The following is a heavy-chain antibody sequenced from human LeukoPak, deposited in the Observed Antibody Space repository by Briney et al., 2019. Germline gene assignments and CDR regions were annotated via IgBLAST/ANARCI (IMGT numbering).Heavy chain of an antibody. CDR2: IYPGDSDT. J-gene: IGHJ4*02. Sequence: GESLKISCKGSGYSFTSYWIGWVRQMPGKGLEWMGIIYPGDSDTRYSPSFQGQVTISADKSLSTAYLQWSSLKASDTAMYYCARLRYCSGGSCYSWSPDYWGQGTLVTVSS. D-gene: IGHD2-15*01. CDR3: ARLRYCSGGSCYSWSPDY. V-gene: IGHV5-51*01. CDR1: GYSFTSYW.